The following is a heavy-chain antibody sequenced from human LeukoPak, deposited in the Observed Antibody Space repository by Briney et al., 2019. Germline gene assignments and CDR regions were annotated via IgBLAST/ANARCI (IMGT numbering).Heavy chain of an antibody. CDR1: GGSFSGYY. CDR3: ARGRGTMPYNWFDP. V-gene: IGHV4-34*01. CDR2: INHSGST. Sequence: SETLSLTCAVYGGSFSGYYWSWIRQPPGKGLEWIGEINHSGSTNYNPSLKSRVTISVDTSKNQFSLKLSSVTAADTAVYYCARGRGTMPYNWFDPWGQETLVTVSS. D-gene: IGHD1-7*01. J-gene: IGHJ5*02.